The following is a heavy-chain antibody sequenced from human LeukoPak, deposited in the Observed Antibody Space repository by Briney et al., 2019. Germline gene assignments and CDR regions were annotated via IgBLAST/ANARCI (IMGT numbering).Heavy chain of an antibody. CDR2: ISAYNGNT. Sequence: GASVKVSCKASGYTFTSYGISWVRQAPGQGLEWMGWISAYNGNTNYAQKLQGRVTMTTDTSTSTAYIELRSLRSDDTAVYYCARVTGLTGYYSTYFDYWGQGTLVTVSS. CDR3: ARVTGLTGYYSTYFDY. D-gene: IGHD3-9*01. V-gene: IGHV1-18*01. J-gene: IGHJ4*02. CDR1: GYTFTSYG.